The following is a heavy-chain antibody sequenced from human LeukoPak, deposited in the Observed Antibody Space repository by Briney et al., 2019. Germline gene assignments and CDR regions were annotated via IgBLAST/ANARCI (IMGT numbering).Heavy chain of an antibody. V-gene: IGHV1-24*01. J-gene: IGHJ4*02. Sequence: GASVKVSCKVSGYTRTEISMHWVRQATGKWLELMGCSDPEDGETIYAQTFQGRVTMTEDTSTDTAYMELSSLRSEDMAVYYCATGMGYDSSGYYPIPQSDYWGQGTLVTVSS. D-gene: IGHD3-22*01. CDR3: ATGMGYDSSGYYPIPQSDY. CDR1: GYTRTEIS. CDR2: SDPEDGET.